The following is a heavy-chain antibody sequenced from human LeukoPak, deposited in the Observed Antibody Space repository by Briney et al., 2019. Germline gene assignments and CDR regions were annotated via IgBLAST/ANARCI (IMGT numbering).Heavy chain of an antibody. V-gene: IGHV3-23*01. D-gene: IGHD3-9*01. CDR1: GFAFSSYA. CDR3: ARGPNYDILTGWRKTYNAFDI. J-gene: IGHJ3*02. Sequence: GGSLRLSCAASGFAFSSYAMNWVRQAPGKGLEWVSAINGNGGSTYYADSVKGRFTISRDNSKNTLYLQMNSLRAQDTAVYYCARGPNYDILTGWRKTYNAFDIWGQGTMVTVSS. CDR2: INGNGGST.